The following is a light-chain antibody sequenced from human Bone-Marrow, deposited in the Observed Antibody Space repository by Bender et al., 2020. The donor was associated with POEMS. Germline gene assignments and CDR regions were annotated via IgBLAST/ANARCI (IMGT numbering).Light chain of an antibody. CDR3: SSYTSIHTLT. V-gene: IGLV2-14*02. Sequence: QSALTQPASVSGSPGQSIIISCTGTSSDVGTYDLVSWYQQYPGKAPKLMIYEVTKRPSGVPDRFSASKSGNTASLTISGLQAEDEAHYYCSSYTSIHTLTFGGGTSLTVL. J-gene: IGLJ2*01. CDR2: EVT. CDR1: SSDVGTYDL.